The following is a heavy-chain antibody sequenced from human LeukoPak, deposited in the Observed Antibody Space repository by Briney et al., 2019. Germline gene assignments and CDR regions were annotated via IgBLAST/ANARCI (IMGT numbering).Heavy chain of an antibody. D-gene: IGHD6-13*01. Sequence: SETLSLTCTVPGDSISSSSYYWGRIRQPPGKGLVWIGSIYYSGNTYYNPSLTSRATISVDTSKKRFSLKLSSVTAADTAVYYCARRGYSDSWGHSPFDYWGQGTLVTVSS. V-gene: IGHV4-39*01. CDR2: IYYSGNT. CDR1: GDSISSSSYY. CDR3: ARRGYSDSWGHSPFDY. J-gene: IGHJ4*02.